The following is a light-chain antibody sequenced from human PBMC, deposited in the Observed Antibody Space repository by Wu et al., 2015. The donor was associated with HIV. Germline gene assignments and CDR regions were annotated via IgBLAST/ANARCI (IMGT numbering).Light chain of an antibody. J-gene: IGKJ2*01. V-gene: IGKV3D-20*02. CDR3: QQRSNWPRT. CDR1: QSVSSNY. CDR2: DAY. Sequence: EIVLTQSPGTVSLSPGERATLSCRASQSVSSNYLAWYQQKPGQAPRLLIYDAYTRATGIPARFSGSGSGTDFTLTISSLEPEDFAVYYCQQRSNWPRTFGQGTKLEIK.